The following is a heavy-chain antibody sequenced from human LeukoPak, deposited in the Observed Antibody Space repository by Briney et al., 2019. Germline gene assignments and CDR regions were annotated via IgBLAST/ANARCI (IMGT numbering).Heavy chain of an antibody. CDR1: GGSISSGGYY. Sequence: PSETLSLTCTVSGGSISSGGYYWSWIRQHPGKGLEWIGYIYYSGSTYYNPSLKSRVTISVGTSKNQFSLKLSSVTAADTAVYYCARGPGYCSGGSCYLFDYWGQGTLVTVSS. J-gene: IGHJ4*02. CDR3: ARGPGYCSGGSCYLFDY. CDR2: IYYSGST. V-gene: IGHV4-31*03. D-gene: IGHD2-15*01.